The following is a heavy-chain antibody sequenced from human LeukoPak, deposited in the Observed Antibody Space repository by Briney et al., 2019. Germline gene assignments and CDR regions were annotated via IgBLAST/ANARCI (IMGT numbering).Heavy chain of an antibody. CDR3: AKSNSGSYSAGLDY. Sequence: GRSLRLSCAASGFTFSSYGMHWVRQAPGKGLEWVAFIRYDRSNKYYADSVKGRFTISRDNSKNTLYLQMNSLRAEDTAVYYCAKSNSGSYSAGLDYWGQGTLVTVSS. CDR1: GFTFSSYG. CDR2: IRYDRSNK. J-gene: IGHJ4*02. V-gene: IGHV3-30*02. D-gene: IGHD1-26*01.